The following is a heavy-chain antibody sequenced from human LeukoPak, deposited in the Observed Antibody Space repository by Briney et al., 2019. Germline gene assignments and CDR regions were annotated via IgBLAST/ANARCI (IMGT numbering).Heavy chain of an antibody. D-gene: IGHD1-26*01. Sequence: GGSLRLSCAASGFTFSSYAMSWVRQAPGKGLEWVSAISGSGGSTYYADSVKGRFTISRNNSKNTLYLQMNSLRAEDTAVYYCAMEGGGYSGSYDYWGQGTLVTVSS. J-gene: IGHJ4*02. CDR2: ISGSGGST. CDR3: AMEGGGYSGSYDY. CDR1: GFTFSSYA. V-gene: IGHV3-23*01.